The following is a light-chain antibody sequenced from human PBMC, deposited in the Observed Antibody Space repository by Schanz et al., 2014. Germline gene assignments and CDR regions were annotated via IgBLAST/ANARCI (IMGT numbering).Light chain of an antibody. CDR1: QSVSSN. V-gene: IGKV3-20*01. CDR3: QQYGVSPLT. J-gene: IGKJ4*01. CDR2: GAS. Sequence: EIVMTQSPATLSVSPGERATLSCRASQSVSSNLAWYQQKPGQAPRLLIYGASSRATGIPDRFSGSGSGTDFTLTISRLEPEDFAVYYCQQYGVSPLTFGGGTKVEIQ.